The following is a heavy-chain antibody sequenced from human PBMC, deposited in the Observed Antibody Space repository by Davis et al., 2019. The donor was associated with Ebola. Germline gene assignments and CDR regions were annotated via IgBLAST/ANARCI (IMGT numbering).Heavy chain of an antibody. V-gene: IGHV4-59*08. J-gene: IGHJ4*02. Sequence: SETLSLTCTVSGGSISNYYWSWIRQPPGKGLEWIGYIYYSGSTNYNPSLKSRVTISVDTSKNQFSLKLSSVTAADTAVYYCARRGLLGGYFDYCGQGTLVTVSS. CDR3: ARRGLLGGYFDY. D-gene: IGHD1-26*01. CDR1: GGSISNYY. CDR2: IYYSGST.